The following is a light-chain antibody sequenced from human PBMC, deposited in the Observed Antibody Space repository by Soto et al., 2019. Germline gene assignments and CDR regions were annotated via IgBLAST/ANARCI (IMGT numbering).Light chain of an antibody. CDR2: GNS. CDR3: QSYDSSLSGSVV. V-gene: IGLV1-40*01. CDR1: SSNIGAGYD. Sequence: QSVLTQPPSVAGAPGQRVTISCTGSSSNIGAGYDVHWYQQLPGTAPKVLIYGNSNRPAGVPDRFSGSKSGTSASLAITGLQAEDEADYYCQSYDSSLSGSVVFGGGTNLTVL. J-gene: IGLJ2*01.